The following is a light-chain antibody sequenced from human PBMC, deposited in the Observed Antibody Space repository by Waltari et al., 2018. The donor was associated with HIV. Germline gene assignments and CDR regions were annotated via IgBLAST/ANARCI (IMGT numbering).Light chain of an antibody. V-gene: IGLV10-54*04. CDR2: RDN. Sequence: QAGLTQPPSVSKGMRQTATLTCTGNSNNVANQVAAWLQQHHGHPPKLLSYRDNKRPSGISERFSASRSGNTASLTITGVQPEDEADYFCATWDISLSAVVFGGGTTLTVL. CDR3: ATWDISLSAVV. J-gene: IGLJ2*01. CDR1: SNNVANQV.